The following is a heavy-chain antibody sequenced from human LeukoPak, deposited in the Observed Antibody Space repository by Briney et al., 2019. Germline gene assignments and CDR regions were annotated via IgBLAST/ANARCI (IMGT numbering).Heavy chain of an antibody. Sequence: GGSLRLSCTASGFPFSSYHMNWVRQAPRQELEWVSFISSSSNYIYYADSVKGRFTISRDNAKNSLYLQMNSLRAEDTAVYYCARVRDGLGEYWGQGTLVTVSS. V-gene: IGHV3-21*06. J-gene: IGHJ4*02. D-gene: IGHD3-16*01. CDR2: ISSSSNYI. CDR1: GFPFSSYH. CDR3: ARVRDGLGEY.